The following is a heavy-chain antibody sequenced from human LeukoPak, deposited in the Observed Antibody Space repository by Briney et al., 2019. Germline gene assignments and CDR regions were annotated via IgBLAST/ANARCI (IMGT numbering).Heavy chain of an antibody. CDR1: GFTFSSHG. Sequence: GGSLRLFCAASGFTFSSHGMSWVRQAPGKGLEWVSGISGSGGGTFYADSVRGRFTIPRDNSKNTVYLQMNSLRAEDTAVYYCAKSATTVTSNFDYWGQGTLVTVSS. V-gene: IGHV3-23*01. CDR3: AKSATTVTSNFDY. J-gene: IGHJ4*02. CDR2: ISGSGGGT. D-gene: IGHD4-17*01.